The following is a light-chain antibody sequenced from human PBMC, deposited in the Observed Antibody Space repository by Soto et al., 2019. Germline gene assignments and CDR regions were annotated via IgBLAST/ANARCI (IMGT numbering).Light chain of an antibody. CDR2: DAS. V-gene: IGKV3-11*01. J-gene: IGKJ5*01. CDR1: PNVDTN. Sequence: EIVRTRSPATLSVSPGARATLCCWASPNVDTNPAWYHQNPGQAPRLPISDASNGATGIPARFSGSGSGTDFTLTISRLEPEDFAVYYCHQRQYWPPITFGQGTRLEIK. CDR3: HQRQYWPPIT.